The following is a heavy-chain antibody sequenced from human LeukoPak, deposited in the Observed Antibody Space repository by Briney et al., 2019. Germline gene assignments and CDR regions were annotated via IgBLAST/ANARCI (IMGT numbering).Heavy chain of an antibody. CDR1: GFTFSTYE. Sequence: QPGGSLRLSCVASGFTFSTYEMKWVRQAPGKGLEWISHISSSSGSTISYADSVKGRFTISRDNAKSSLYLQMNSLRAEDTAVYFCTRGRIYFDFWGQGALVTVSS. CDR3: TRGRIYFDF. D-gene: IGHD2-15*01. CDR2: ISSSSGSTI. J-gene: IGHJ4*02. V-gene: IGHV3-48*03.